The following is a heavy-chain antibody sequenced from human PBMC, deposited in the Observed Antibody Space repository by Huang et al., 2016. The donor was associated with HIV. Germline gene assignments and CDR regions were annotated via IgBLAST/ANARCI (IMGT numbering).Heavy chain of an antibody. CDR3: VRDPRIQSWLNYFDY. Sequence: EVQLVESGGGLVQPGGSLRLSCAASGFTFSSYWMHWVRQAPGQGLVWCSRINRDGSSAGYADSVKGRFTISRDNAKNTLYLQMNSLRAEDTAVYYCVRDPRIQSWLNYFDYWGQGTLVSVSS. CDR1: GFTFSSYW. CDR2: INRDGSSA. J-gene: IGHJ4*02. D-gene: IGHD3-22*01. V-gene: IGHV3-74*01.